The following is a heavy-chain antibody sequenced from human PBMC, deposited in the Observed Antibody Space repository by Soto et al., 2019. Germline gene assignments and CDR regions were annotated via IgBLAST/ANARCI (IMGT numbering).Heavy chain of an antibody. Sequence: GGSLRLSCAASGFTFSSYSMNWVRQAPGKGLEWVSLVSFDSNYIYYVDSVKGRFTISRDNAKNSVYLQMNSLRAEDTAVYYCARERGWQVYFDYWGQGALVTVSS. J-gene: IGHJ4*02. CDR1: GFTFSSYS. CDR3: ARERGWQVYFDY. V-gene: IGHV3-21*01. CDR2: VSFDSNYI.